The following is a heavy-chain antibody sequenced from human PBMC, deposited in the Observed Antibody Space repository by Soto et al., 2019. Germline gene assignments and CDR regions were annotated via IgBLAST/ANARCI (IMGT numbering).Heavy chain of an antibody. V-gene: IGHV3-30*03. CDR1: GFTFGSYG. CDR2: ISHDGGRQ. CDR3: TRLYYDSSGCC. Sequence: VGSLRLSCAASGFTFGSYGMHWVRQAPGKGLEWVTLISHDGGRQYYADSVKGRFTISRDDSKNTAYLQMNSLKTEDTAVYYCTRLYYDSSGCCWGQGTLVTVSS. J-gene: IGHJ4*02. D-gene: IGHD3-22*01.